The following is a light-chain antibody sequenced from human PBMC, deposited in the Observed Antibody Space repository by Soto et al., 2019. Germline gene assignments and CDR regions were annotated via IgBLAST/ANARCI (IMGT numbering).Light chain of an antibody. CDR2: GAS. Sequence: DIVLTQSPGTLSLSPWERATLSCTASQSVGSSYFAWYQQKPGQAPRLLMYGASSRPTGISDRFSGSGSGTDFTLTISRLEPEDFAVYYCQQYVSSPWTFGQGTKVDIK. CDR3: QQYVSSPWT. CDR1: QSVGSSY. J-gene: IGKJ1*01. V-gene: IGKV3-20*01.